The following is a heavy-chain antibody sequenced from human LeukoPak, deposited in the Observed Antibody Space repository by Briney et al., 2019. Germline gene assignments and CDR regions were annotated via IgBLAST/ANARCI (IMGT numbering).Heavy chain of an antibody. CDR2: ISAYNGNT. J-gene: IGHJ2*01. CDR3: ARITMVRGVIFDWSFDL. CDR1: GYTFTSYG. V-gene: IGHV1-18*01. D-gene: IGHD3-10*01. Sequence: GASVKVSCKASGYTFTSYGISWVRQAPGQGLEWMGWISAYNGNTNYAQKLQGRVTMTTDTSTSTAYMELRSLRSDDTAVYYCARITMVRGVIFDWSFDLWGRGTLVTVSS.